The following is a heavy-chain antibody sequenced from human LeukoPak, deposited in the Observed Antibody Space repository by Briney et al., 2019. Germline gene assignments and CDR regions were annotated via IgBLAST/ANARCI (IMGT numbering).Heavy chain of an antibody. J-gene: IGHJ6*02. CDR1: GFTFSDYY. Sequence: GGSLRLSCAASGFTFSDYYMSWIRQAPGRGLEWVSYISNSGSIIYYADSVEGRFTISRDNAKNSLYLQMNCLRAEDTAVYYCARAPYYDFWSGFYGMDVWGQGTTVTVSS. CDR2: ISNSGSII. V-gene: IGHV3-11*01. CDR3: ARAPYYDFWSGFYGMDV. D-gene: IGHD3-3*01.